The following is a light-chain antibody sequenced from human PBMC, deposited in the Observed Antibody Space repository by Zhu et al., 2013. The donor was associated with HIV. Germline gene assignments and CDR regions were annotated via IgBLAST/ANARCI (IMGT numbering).Light chain of an antibody. J-gene: IGKJ1*01. CDR2: RGF. V-gene: IGKV2-28*01. CDR3: MQRIQTPWT. CDR1: QTLLHSDGYNY. Sequence: DIVMTQSPLSLPVTPGEPASISCRSSQTLLHSDGYNYLDWYLQKPGQSPQLLIYRGFYRASGVPDRFSGSGSGTDFTLKISRVEAEDVGVYYCMQRIQTPWTVGQGTKVEIK.